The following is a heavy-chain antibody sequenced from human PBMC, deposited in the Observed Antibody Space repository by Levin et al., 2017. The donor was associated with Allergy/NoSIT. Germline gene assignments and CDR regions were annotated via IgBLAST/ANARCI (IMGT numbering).Heavy chain of an antibody. J-gene: IGHJ6*03. Sequence: SQTLSLPCTVSGVSIRTYYWSWLRQPPGKGLEWIAYIYYSGSTNYNPSLKSRVTISADTSKNQFSLKLSSVTAADTAVYYCARGDYSNLYYYNYYLDVWGKGTTVTVSS. CDR2: IYYSGST. D-gene: IGHD4-11*01. CDR1: GVSIRTYY. CDR3: ARGDYSNLYYYNYYLDV. V-gene: IGHV4-59*01.